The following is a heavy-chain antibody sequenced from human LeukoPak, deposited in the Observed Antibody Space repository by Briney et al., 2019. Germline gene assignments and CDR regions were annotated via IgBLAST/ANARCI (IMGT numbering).Heavy chain of an antibody. CDR3: ARGDYGDYFYYFDY. CDR2: NPNSGGT. J-gene: IGHJ4*02. Sequence: NPNSGGTNYPQKFQARVTMTRDTSISAAYMELSSLRSEDTAVYYCARGDYGDYFYYFDYWGQGTLVTVSS. V-gene: IGHV1-2*02. D-gene: IGHD4-17*01.